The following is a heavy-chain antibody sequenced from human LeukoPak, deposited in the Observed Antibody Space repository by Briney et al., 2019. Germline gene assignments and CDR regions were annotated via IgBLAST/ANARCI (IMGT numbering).Heavy chain of an antibody. D-gene: IGHD6-13*01. CDR3: ARERAAGFDY. V-gene: IGHV3-21*01. Sequence: GGSLRLSCAASGFTFSSYSMNWVRQAPGKGLEWVSYISSSSSYIYYADSVKGRFTISRDNSKNTLYLQMNSLRAEDTAVYYCARERAAGFDYWGQRTLVTVSS. J-gene: IGHJ4*02. CDR1: GFTFSSYS. CDR2: ISSSSSYI.